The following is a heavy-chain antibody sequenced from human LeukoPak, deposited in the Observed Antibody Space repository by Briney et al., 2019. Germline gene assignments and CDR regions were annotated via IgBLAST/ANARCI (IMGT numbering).Heavy chain of an antibody. CDR2: TYYRSKWYN. V-gene: IGHV6-1*01. CDR1: GDSVSSNIAA. Sequence: SQTLSLTCAISGDSVSSNIAAWHWIRQSPSRGLEWLGRTYYRSKWYNDYAVSVKSRITINPDTSKNQFSLQLNSVTPEDTAVYYCARAAHPDYYDSSGYHFDPWGQGTLVTVSS. J-gene: IGHJ5*02. D-gene: IGHD3-22*01. CDR3: ARAAHPDYYDSSGYHFDP.